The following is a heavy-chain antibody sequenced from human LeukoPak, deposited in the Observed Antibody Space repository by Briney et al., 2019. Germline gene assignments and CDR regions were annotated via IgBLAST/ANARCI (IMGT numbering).Heavy chain of an antibody. J-gene: IGHJ4*02. CDR2: ISSSSSYI. CDR3: AREGYY. Sequence: GGSLRLSCAASGFTFSSYAMSWVRQAPGKGLEWVSSISSSSSYIYYGDSVKGRFTISRDNAKNSLYLQMNSLRAEDTAVYYCAREGYYWGQGTLVTISS. V-gene: IGHV3-21*01. CDR1: GFTFSSYA. D-gene: IGHD3-16*01.